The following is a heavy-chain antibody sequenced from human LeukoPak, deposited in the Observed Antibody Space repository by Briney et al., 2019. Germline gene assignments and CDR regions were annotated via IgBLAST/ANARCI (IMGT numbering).Heavy chain of an antibody. CDR3: ARESPEAAAGTQGAFDI. CDR2: IYHSGST. Sequence: SETLSLTCTVSGGSLSSSSYYWGWLRQPPGKGLEWLGRIYHSGSTYYNPSLKSRVTISVDTSKNQFSLKLSSVTAADTAVYYCARESPEAAAGTQGAFDIWGQGTMVTVSS. V-gene: IGHV4-39*07. J-gene: IGHJ3*02. D-gene: IGHD6-13*01. CDR1: GGSLSSSSYY.